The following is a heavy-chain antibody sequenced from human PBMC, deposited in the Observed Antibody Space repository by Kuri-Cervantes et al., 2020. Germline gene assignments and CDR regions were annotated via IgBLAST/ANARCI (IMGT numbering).Heavy chain of an antibody. J-gene: IGHJ5*02. V-gene: IGHV3-30*03. D-gene: IGHD6-6*01. CDR2: ISYDGSNK. CDR1: GFTFSSYG. CDR3: ARDRVAARPGWFDP. Sequence: GESLKISCAASGFTFSSYGMHWVRQAPGKGLEWVAVISYDGSNKYYADSVKGRLTISRDNSKNTLYLQMNSLRAEDSAIYYCARDRVAARPGWFDPWGQGALVTVSS.